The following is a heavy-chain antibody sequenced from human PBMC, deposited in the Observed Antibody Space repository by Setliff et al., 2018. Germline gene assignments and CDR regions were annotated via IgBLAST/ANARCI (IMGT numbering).Heavy chain of an antibody. J-gene: IGHJ4*02. D-gene: IGHD3-16*02. CDR2: ILYDGSNK. CDR1: GFTFSSYA. Sequence: PGGSLRLSCAASGFTFSSYAMHWVRQAAGKGLEWVAFILYDGSNKYYADSMKGRFTISRDNAKNSLYLQMNSLSAEDTAVYFCARRNYRTALDYWGQGTLVTVSS. V-gene: IGHV3-30*07. CDR3: ARRNYRTALDY.